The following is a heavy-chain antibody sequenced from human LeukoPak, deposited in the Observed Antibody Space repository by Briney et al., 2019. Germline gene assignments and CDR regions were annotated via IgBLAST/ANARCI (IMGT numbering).Heavy chain of an antibody. D-gene: IGHD2-21*01. Sequence: GGSLRLSCAASGFTISSFWMTWVRQAPGKGLEWVANIKFDDGREKHYLDSVKGRFTISRDNARQSLYLQMNSLTAEDTAVYYCATERIMVVAPAIVFDNWGLGTLVTVSS. CDR3: ATERIMVVAPAIVFDN. J-gene: IGHJ4*02. V-gene: IGHV3-7*01. CDR2: IKFDDGREK. CDR1: GFTISSFW.